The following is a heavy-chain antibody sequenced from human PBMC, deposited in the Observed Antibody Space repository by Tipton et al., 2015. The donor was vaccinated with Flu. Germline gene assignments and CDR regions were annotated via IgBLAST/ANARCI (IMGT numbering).Heavy chain of an antibody. Sequence: TLSLTCSVSGGPITSSSYYWGWIRQPPGRPLEWVGSIYYTGYRYDNPSLKSRLAMSIDTSQSQFSLRLNSMTAADTAVYYCAKVKFGWVESWAQGTLVTVSS. CDR2: IYYTGYR. D-gene: IGHD3-16*01. CDR1: GGPITSSSYY. J-gene: IGHJ5*01. CDR3: AKVKFGWVES. V-gene: IGHV4-39*07.